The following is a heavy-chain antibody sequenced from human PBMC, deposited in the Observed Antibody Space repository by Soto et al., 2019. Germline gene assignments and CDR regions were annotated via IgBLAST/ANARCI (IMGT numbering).Heavy chain of an antibody. J-gene: IGHJ4*02. Sequence: SETLSLTCGVSGGSLSGATYSWNWIRQTPGKGLEWIGYIFPSGTTYYNPTLRSRVTISIDVSKNQFSLSLRSLTAADTAVYYCARSREFDYWSQGTLVTVSS. CDR2: IFPSGTT. CDR3: ARSREFDY. CDR1: GGSLSGATYS. V-gene: IGHV4-30-2*01.